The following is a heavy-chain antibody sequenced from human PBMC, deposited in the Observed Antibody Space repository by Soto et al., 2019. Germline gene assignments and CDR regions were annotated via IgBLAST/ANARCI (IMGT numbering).Heavy chain of an antibody. V-gene: IGHV3-7*05. D-gene: IGHD3-22*01. CDR1: GFSFSSYW. Sequence: GGSLGLSCAASGFSFSSYWMSWVRQAPGKGLEWVANIKQDGSEKYYVDSVKGRFTISRDNAKNSLYLQMNSLRAEDTAVYYCARQPTDYYDSTGYYYSRPFFDYWGQGTLVTVSS. CDR2: IKQDGSEK. J-gene: IGHJ4*02. CDR3: ARQPTDYYDSTGYYYSRPFFDY.